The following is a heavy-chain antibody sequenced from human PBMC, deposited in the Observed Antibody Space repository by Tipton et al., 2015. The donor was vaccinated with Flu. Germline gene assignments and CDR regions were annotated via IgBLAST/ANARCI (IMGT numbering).Heavy chain of an antibody. CDR3: VGHCSVGRCSHTFDI. V-gene: IGHV4-34*01. D-gene: IGHD2-15*01. J-gene: IGHJ3*02. Sequence: TLSLTCAVYGGSFSGYYWSWIRQPPGKGLEWIGEITHSGGTNYNPSLKSRVTISGDTSKNQFSLTLSSVTAADPAVFYCVGHCSVGRCSHTFDIWGQGTMVTVSS. CDR1: GGSFSGYY. CDR2: ITHSGGT.